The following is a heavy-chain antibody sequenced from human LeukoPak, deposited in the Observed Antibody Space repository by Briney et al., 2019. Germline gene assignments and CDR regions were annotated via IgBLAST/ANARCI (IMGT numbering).Heavy chain of an antibody. D-gene: IGHD6-19*01. CDR2: IYFSENT. J-gene: IGHJ4*02. CDR3: ARSGIAVAGTFDY. CDR1: GGSISSGNFY. V-gene: IGHV4-39*07. Sequence: SETLSLTCIVSGGSISSGNFYWGWIRQPPGKGLEWIGSIYFSENTYYNPSLKSRVTISVDTSKNHFSLTLNSVTAADTAVYYCARSGIAVAGTFDYWGQGTLVTVSS.